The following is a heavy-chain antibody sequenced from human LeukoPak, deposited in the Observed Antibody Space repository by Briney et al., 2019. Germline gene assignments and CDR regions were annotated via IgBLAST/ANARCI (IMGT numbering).Heavy chain of an antibody. V-gene: IGHV1-2*02. CDR2: INPNSGGT. CDR3: ARGGDYYYDSSGYLIDY. CDR1: GYTFTGYY. Sequence: ASVKVSCKASGYTFTGYYMHWVRQAPGQGLEWMGWINPNSGGTNYAQKFQGRATMTRDTSISTAYMELSRLRSDDTAVYYCARGGDYYYDSSGYLIDYWGQGTLVTVSS. J-gene: IGHJ4*02. D-gene: IGHD3-22*01.